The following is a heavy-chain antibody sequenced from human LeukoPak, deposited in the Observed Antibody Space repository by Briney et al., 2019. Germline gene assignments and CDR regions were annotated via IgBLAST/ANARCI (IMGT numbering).Heavy chain of an antibody. CDR1: GGSISSGGYY. CDR3: ARQHGIAAFAVDY. J-gene: IGHJ4*02. V-gene: IGHV4-31*03. D-gene: IGHD6-13*01. Sequence: SETLSLTCTVSGGSISSGGYYWSWIRQHPGKGLEWIGYIYYSGSTYYNPSLKSRVTISVDTSKNQFSLKLSTVTAADTAVYYCARQHGIAAFAVDYWGQGTLVTVSS. CDR2: IYYSGST.